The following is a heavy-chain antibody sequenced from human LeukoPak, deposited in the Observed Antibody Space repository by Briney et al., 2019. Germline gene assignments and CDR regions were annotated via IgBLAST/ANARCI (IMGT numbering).Heavy chain of an antibody. CDR2: IIPILGIA. Sequence: SVKVSCKASGGTFSSYTISWVRQAPGQGLEWMGRIIPILGIANYAQKFQGRVTITADKSTSTDYMELSSLRSEDTAVYYCARGAWFGESHAFDIWGQGTMVTVSS. CDR3: ARGAWFGESHAFDI. D-gene: IGHD3-10*01. J-gene: IGHJ3*02. V-gene: IGHV1-69*02. CDR1: GGTFSSYT.